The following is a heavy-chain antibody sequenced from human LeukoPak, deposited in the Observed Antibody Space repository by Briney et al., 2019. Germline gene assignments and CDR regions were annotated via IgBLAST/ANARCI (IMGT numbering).Heavy chain of an antibody. Sequence: KASETLSLTCTVSGGSISSSSYYWGWIRQPPGKGLEWIGSIYYSGSTYYNPSLKSRVTISVDTSKNQFSLKLSSVTAADTAVYYCARVNWNDVLDYWGQGTLVTVSS. CDR3: ARVNWNDVLDY. D-gene: IGHD1-20*01. V-gene: IGHV4-39*07. J-gene: IGHJ4*02. CDR2: IYYSGST. CDR1: GGSISSSSYY.